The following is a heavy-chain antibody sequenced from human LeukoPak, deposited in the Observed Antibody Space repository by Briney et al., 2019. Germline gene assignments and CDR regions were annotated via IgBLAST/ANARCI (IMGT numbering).Heavy chain of an antibody. CDR1: GGSISSYY. J-gene: IGHJ4*02. V-gene: IGHV4-4*09. Sequence: SETLSLTCTISGGSISSYYWSWIRQPPGKGLEWIGYIYTSGSTNYNPSLKSRVTISVDTSKNQFSLKLSSVTAADTAVYYCARCNPYFDYWGQGTQVTVSS. CDR2: IYTSGST. D-gene: IGHD1-14*01. CDR3: ARCNPYFDY.